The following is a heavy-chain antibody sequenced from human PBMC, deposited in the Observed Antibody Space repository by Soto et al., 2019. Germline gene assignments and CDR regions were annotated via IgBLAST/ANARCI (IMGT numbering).Heavy chain of an antibody. CDR3: STDQAAYDSSGYYYHY. V-gene: IGHV3-15*01. CDR2: IKSKTDGGTT. Sequence: KPGGSLRLSCAASGFTFSNAWMSWVRHAPGKGLEWVGRIKSKTDGGTTDYAAPVKVRFTISSDDSKNTLYLQMNSRKTEDAAVYYCSTDQAAYDSSGYYYHYWGQGTLVTVSS. J-gene: IGHJ4*02. D-gene: IGHD3-22*01. CDR1: GFTFSNAW.